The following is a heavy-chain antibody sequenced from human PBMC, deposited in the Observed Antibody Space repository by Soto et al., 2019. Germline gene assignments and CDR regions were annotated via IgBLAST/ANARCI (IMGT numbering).Heavy chain of an antibody. CDR2: IFSNDEK. Sequence: SGPTLVNPTETLTLTCTVSGFSLSNARMGVSWIRQPPGKALEWLAHIFSNDEKSYSTSLKTRLTISKDTSKNRVVLTLTNMDPVDTATYYCARVLSVRDISTFSASYYYGMDVWGQGATVTVSS. CDR3: ARVLSVRDISTFSASYYYGMDV. J-gene: IGHJ6*02. D-gene: IGHD3-3*02. V-gene: IGHV2-26*01. CDR1: GFSLSNARMG.